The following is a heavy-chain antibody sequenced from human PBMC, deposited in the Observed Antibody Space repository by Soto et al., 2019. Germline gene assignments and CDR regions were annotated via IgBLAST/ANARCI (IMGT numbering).Heavy chain of an antibody. J-gene: IGHJ6*02. CDR1: GGSISSYY. Sequence: SETLSLTCTVSGGSISSYYWSWIRQPPGKGLEWIGYIYYSGSTNYNPSLKSRVTISVDTSKNQFSLKLSSVTAADTAVYYCARFLSSGWNYYSYGMDVWGQGTTVTVSS. CDR3: ARFLSSGWNYYSYGMDV. CDR2: IYYSGST. V-gene: IGHV4-59*01. D-gene: IGHD6-19*01.